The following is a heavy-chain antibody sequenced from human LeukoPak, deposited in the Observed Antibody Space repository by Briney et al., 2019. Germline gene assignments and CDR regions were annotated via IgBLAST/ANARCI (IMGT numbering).Heavy chain of an antibody. V-gene: IGHV3-11*04. CDR1: GFILSNAW. CDR2: ISSSGSTI. D-gene: IGHD3-10*01. CDR3: ARDLPITMVRGVQYYFDY. J-gene: IGHJ4*02. Sequence: GGSLRLSCAASGFILSNAWMSWVRQAPGKGLEWVSYISSSGSTIYYADSVKGRFTISRDNAKNSLYLQMNSLRAEDTAVYYCARDLPITMVRGVQYYFDYWGQGTLVTVSS.